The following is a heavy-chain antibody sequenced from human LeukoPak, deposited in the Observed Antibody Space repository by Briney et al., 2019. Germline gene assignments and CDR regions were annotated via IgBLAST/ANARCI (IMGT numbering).Heavy chain of an antibody. Sequence: SEKVSCKASGGTFSSYAISWVRQAPGQGLEWMGGIIPIFGTANYAQKFQGRVTITADESTSTAYMELSSLRSEDTAVYYCARGGDCSGGSCYSGLDPRGQGTLVTVSS. V-gene: IGHV1-69*01. D-gene: IGHD2-15*01. CDR3: ARGGDCSGGSCYSGLDP. CDR2: IIPIFGTA. J-gene: IGHJ5*02. CDR1: GGTFSSYA.